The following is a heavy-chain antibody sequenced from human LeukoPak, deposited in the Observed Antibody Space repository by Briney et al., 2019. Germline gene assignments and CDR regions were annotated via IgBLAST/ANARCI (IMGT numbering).Heavy chain of an antibody. CDR3: ARGSIVGSTPFDY. CDR1: GGSLSRSSYY. J-gene: IGHJ4*02. CDR2: IYYSGST. Sequence: SETLSLTCTLSGGSLSRSSYYGGSIRQPPGKGLGWIGSIYYSGSTYYNPSLKSRVTMSVDTSKNQFSLKLSSVTAADTAVYYCARGSIVGSTPFDYWGQGTLVTVSS. V-gene: IGHV4-39*07. D-gene: IGHD1-26*01.